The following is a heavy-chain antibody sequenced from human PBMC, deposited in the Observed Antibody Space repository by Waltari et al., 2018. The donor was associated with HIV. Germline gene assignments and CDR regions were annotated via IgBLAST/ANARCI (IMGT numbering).Heavy chain of an antibody. CDR1: GGKFTAYY. D-gene: IGHD2-15*01. CDR2: SNPDSGEA. V-gene: IGHV1-2*06. CDR3: ARGEDVTLSNIPPGYRLEY. Sequence: QVVLVQSGAELKRPGASLMVSCKASGGKFTAYYFHFVRQAPGQGLEWMGRSNPDSGEAIYAQALQGRVTMTRDTSSTSAHMELTRWTYGDTAVYFCARGEDVTLSNIPPGYRLEYWGQGSPVTVSS. J-gene: IGHJ4*02.